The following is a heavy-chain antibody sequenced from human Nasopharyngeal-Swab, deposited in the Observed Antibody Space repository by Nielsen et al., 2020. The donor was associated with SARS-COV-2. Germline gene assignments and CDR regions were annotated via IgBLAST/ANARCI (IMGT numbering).Heavy chain of an antibody. V-gene: IGHV3-30*03. CDR2: IAYDGRTK. CDR1: GLPFSAYG. J-gene: IGHJ3*02. Sequence: SLNISCAAAGLPFSAYGMHWVRQAPGRGLEWLTFIAYDGRTKYSADSVRGRFTVSRDNSKSTLHLQMSSLRAEDTATYYCAREGIDAFDIWGQGTMVTVSS. D-gene: IGHD2/OR15-2a*01. CDR3: AREGIDAFDI.